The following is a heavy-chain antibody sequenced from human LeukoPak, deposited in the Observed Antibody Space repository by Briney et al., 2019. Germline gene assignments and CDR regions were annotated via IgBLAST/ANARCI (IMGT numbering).Heavy chain of an antibody. J-gene: IGHJ3*02. V-gene: IGHV3-48*03. Sequence: PGGSLRLSCAVSGFTFSYYEMNWVRQAPGKGLEWASYISSSGSTIYYADSVKGRFTISRDNAKNSLYLQMNSLRAEDTAVYYCARESQSAYYFDSSGYEDAFDIWGQGTMVTVSS. D-gene: IGHD3-22*01. CDR3: ARESQSAYYFDSSGYEDAFDI. CDR2: ISSSGSTI. CDR1: GFTFSYYE.